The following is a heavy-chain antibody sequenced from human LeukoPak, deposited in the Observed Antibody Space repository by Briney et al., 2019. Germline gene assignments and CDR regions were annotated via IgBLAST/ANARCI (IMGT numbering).Heavy chain of an antibody. Sequence: GASVKVSCKASGYTFTSYGISWVRQAPGQGLEWMGWISAYNGNTNYAQKLQGRVTMTTDTSTSTAYMELRSLRSEDTAVYYCATPHGVRYFDWYQGYGMDVWGQGTTVTVSS. D-gene: IGHD3-9*01. J-gene: IGHJ6*02. CDR2: ISAYNGNT. CDR3: ATPHGVRYFDWYQGYGMDV. CDR1: GYTFTSYG. V-gene: IGHV1-18*01.